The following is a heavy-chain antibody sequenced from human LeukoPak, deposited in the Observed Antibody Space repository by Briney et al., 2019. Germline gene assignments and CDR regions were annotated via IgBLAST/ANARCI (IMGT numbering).Heavy chain of an antibody. CDR3: ARVVLGVVITTVDAFDI. CDR2: INPSGGST. J-gene: IGHJ3*02. D-gene: IGHD3-22*01. CDR1: GYTFTSYY. V-gene: IGHV1-46*01. Sequence: GASVKVSCKASGYTFTSYYMHWVRQAPGQGLEWMGIINPSGGSTSYAQKFQGRVTMTRDMSTSTDYMELSSLRSEDTAVYYCARVVLGVVITTVDAFDIWGQGTMVTVSS.